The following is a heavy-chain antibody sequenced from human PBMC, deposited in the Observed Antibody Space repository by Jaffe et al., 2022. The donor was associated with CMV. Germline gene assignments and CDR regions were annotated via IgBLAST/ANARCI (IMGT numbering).Heavy chain of an antibody. J-gene: IGHJ4*02. V-gene: IGHV1-46*01. CDR3: ARSPKTPHPPHMTTVSLFDY. Sequence: QVQLVQSGAEVKKPGASVKVSCKASGYTFTSYYMHWVRQAPGQGLEWMGIINPSGGSTSYAQKFQGRVTMTRDTSTSTVYMELSSLRSEDTAVYYCARSPKTPHPPHMTTVSLFDYWGQGTLVTVSS. D-gene: IGHD4-17*01. CDR2: INPSGGST. CDR1: GYTFTSYY.